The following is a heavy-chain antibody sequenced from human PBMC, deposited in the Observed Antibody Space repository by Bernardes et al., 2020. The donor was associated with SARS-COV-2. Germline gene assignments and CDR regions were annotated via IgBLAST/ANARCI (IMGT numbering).Heavy chain of an antibody. D-gene: IGHD3-3*01. Sequence: SGPTLLKPTQTLTLTCTFSGFSLSTSGVGVGWIRQPPGKALEWLALIYWDDDKRYSPSLKSRLTITKDTSKNQVVLTMTNMDPVDTATYYCAHSGRITIFGVVNSYYFDYWGQGTLVTVSS. V-gene: IGHV2-5*02. CDR2: IYWDDDK. CDR3: AHSGRITIFGVVNSYYFDY. J-gene: IGHJ4*02. CDR1: GFSLSTSGVG.